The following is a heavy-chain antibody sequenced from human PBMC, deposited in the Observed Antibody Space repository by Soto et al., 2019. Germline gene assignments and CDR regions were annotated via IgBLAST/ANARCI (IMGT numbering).Heavy chain of an antibody. Sequence: SVKVSCKASGGTFSSYTISWVRQAPGQGLEWMGRIIPILGIANYAQKFQGRVTITADKSTSTAYMELSSLRSEDTAVYYCARKLGVGAFDIWGQRTMVTVSS. CDR1: GGTFSSYT. CDR3: ARKLGVGAFDI. J-gene: IGHJ3*02. V-gene: IGHV1-69*02. D-gene: IGHD1-7*01. CDR2: IIPILGIA.